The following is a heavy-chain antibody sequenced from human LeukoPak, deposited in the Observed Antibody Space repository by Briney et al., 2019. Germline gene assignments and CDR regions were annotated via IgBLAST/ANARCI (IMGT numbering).Heavy chain of an antibody. J-gene: IGHJ1*01. CDR3: GKDPNGDYVGAFDFQR. CDR1: GFTFRNYA. Sequence: GGALRLSCAASGFTFRNYAVVWVRQAPGKGLEWVSAITGSGSTTYYADSVRGRFTIYRDNSKNTLYLQMNSLRGEDTAVYYCGKDPNGDYVGAFDFQRWGQGTLVTVSS. V-gene: IGHV3-23*01. CDR2: ITGSGSTT. D-gene: IGHD4-17*01.